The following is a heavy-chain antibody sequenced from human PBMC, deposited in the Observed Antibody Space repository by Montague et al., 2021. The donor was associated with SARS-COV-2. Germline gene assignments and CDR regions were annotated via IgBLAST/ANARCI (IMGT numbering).Heavy chain of an antibody. CDR2: IYYSGST. CDR1: GGAISSSSYY. J-gene: IGHJ6*02. V-gene: IGHV4-39*07. CDR3: ARDTRITMLVVVNRYGMDV. Sequence: SETQSLTCTVSGGAISSSSYYWGWIRQPPGKGLEWIGSIYYSGSTYYNPSLKSRVTTSVDTSKNQFSLKLSSVTAADTAVYYCARDTRITMLVVVNRYGMDVWGQGTTVTVSS. D-gene: IGHD3-22*01.